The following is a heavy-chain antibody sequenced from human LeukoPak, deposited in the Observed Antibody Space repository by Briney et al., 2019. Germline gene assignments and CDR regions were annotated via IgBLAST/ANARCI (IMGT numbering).Heavy chain of an antibody. D-gene: IGHD6-13*01. CDR3: ARASSSSWLSLNY. V-gene: IGHV3-7*01. J-gene: IGHJ4*02. CDR2: IKPDGSEK. CDR1: GFTFSHYW. Sequence: GGSLRLSCAASGFTFSHYWMHWVRQPPGKGLGWVANIKPDGSEKFYVDSVKGRFSISRDNAKNSLYLQMNSLRAEDTAVYYCARASSSSWLSLNYWGQGTLVTASS.